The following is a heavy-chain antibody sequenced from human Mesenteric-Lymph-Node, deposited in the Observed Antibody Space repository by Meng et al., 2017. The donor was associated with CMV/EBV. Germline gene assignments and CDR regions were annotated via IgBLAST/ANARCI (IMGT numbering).Heavy chain of an antibody. Sequence: GESLKISCAASGFTFSSYSMNWVRQAPGKGLEWVSTFTGTGTGNCCSQFYADSVKGRFTISRDNSMNTLFLQMDSLGAEDTATYYCVKGYGMDVWGRGTTVTVSS. J-gene: IGHJ6*02. CDR3: VKGYGMDV. CDR1: GFTFSSYS. V-gene: IGHV3-23*01. CDR2: FTGTGTGNCCSQ.